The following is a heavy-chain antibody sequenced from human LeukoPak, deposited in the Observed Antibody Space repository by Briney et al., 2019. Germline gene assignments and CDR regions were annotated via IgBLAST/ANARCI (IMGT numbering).Heavy chain of an antibody. J-gene: IGHJ4*02. D-gene: IGHD3-22*01. V-gene: IGHV3-30*18. Sequence: GGSLRLSCAASGLTLSSYGMHWVRQAPGKGLEWVAVISYDGSDKYYADSVKGRFTISRDNSKNTLYLQMNSLRAEDTAVYYCAKDEDYYDSSGRSPYFDHWGQGTLVTVSS. CDR1: GLTLSSYG. CDR2: ISYDGSDK. CDR3: AKDEDYYDSSGRSPYFDH.